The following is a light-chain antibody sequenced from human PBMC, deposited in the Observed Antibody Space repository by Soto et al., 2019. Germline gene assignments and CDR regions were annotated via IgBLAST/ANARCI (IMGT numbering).Light chain of an antibody. CDR2: EVT. Sequence: QSALTQPPSASGSPGQSVTISCTGTSSDVGGYNYVSWYQQHPGKAPKLMIYEVTKRPSGVPDRFSASKSGNTASLTVSGLQAEDEADYYCTSYAGENIFYVFGIGTKVTVL. CDR3: TSYAGENIFYV. V-gene: IGLV2-8*01. J-gene: IGLJ1*01. CDR1: SSDVGGYNY.